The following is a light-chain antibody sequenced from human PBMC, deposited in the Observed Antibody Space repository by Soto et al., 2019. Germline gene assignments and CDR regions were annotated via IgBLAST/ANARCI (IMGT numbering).Light chain of an antibody. CDR3: QQYFRWLPMGT. Sequence: EMVMTQSPATLSVSPGERATLSCRASQSVSDNLAWYQQKPGQAPRLLIYGASTRPTGIPPSFSGSGSGPDFFRPFSRLKIENFAVYSGQQYFRWLPMGTSAKGTMGKSN. CDR1: QSVSDN. J-gene: IGKJ1*01. CDR2: GAS. V-gene: IGKV3-15*01.